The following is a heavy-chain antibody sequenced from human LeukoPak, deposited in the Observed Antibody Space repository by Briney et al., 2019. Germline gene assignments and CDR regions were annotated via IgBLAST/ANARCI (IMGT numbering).Heavy chain of an antibody. V-gene: IGHV4-59*08. Sequence: SETLSLTCTASGGSISSYYWSWIRQPPGKGLEWIGYIYSSGSTTYNPSLESRVTISVDTSKNQFSLKLSSVTVADTAVYYCARRGYSTGWYYFDYWGQGTLVTVSS. CDR3: ARRGYSTGWYYFDY. CDR2: IYSSGST. D-gene: IGHD6-19*01. CDR1: GGSISSYY. J-gene: IGHJ4*02.